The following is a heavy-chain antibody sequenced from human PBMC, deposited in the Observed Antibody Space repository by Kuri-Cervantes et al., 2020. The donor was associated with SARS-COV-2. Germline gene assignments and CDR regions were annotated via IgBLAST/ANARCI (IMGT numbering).Heavy chain of an antibody. CDR1: GFTFSSYA. CDR2: ISYDGSNK. Sequence: GGSLRLSCAASGFTFSSYAMHWVRQAPGKGLEWVAVISYDGSNKYYADSVKGRFTISRDNSKNTLYLQMNSLRAEDTAVYYCAREDTLNYYYYMDVWGKGTTVTVSS. J-gene: IGHJ6*03. CDR3: AREDTLNYYYYMDV. V-gene: IGHV3-30*04. D-gene: IGHD5-18*01.